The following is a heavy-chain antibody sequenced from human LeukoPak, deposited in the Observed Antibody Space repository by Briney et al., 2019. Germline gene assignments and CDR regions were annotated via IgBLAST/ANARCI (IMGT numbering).Heavy chain of an antibody. CDR3: ARGKQYNNGWPYFDF. CDR2: IFYSGTT. CDR1: SDSVSSYS. V-gene: IGHV4-59*02. J-gene: IGHJ4*02. Sequence: TSETLSLTCSVSSDSVSSYSCNWLRQPPGKGLEWIGLIFYSGTTVYNPSLKSRVTMPLDTSKNQFSLILSSVTAADTAVYYCARGKQYNNGWPYFDFWGQGTLVTVSS. D-gene: IGHD6-19*01.